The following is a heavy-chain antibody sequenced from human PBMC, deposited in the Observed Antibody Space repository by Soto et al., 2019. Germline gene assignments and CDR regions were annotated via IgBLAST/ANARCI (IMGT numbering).Heavy chain of an antibody. CDR3: ARWGDSSGYNDAFDI. V-gene: IGHV3-13*01. CDR2: IGTAGDT. CDR1: GFTFSSCD. Sequence: GGSLRLSCAASGFTFSSCDMHWVRQATGKGLEWVSAIGTAGDTYYPGSVKGRFTISRENAKNSLYLQMNSLRAEDTAVYYCARWGDSSGYNDAFDIWGQGTMVTVS. D-gene: IGHD3-22*01. J-gene: IGHJ3*02.